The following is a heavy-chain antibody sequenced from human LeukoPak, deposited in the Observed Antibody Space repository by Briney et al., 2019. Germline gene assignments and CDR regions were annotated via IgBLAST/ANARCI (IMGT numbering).Heavy chain of an antibody. CDR2: IHSDGSIT. CDR3: AKDVTKGSSWYYGMDV. D-gene: IGHD6-13*01. V-gene: IGHV3-74*01. CDR1: GFTFSSYW. Sequence: GGSLRLSCAASGFTFSSYWMHWVRQAPGKGLVWVSRIHSDGSITSYADSVNGRFTISRDNAKNSLYLQMNSLRAEDTALYYCAKDVTKGSSWYYGMDVWGQGTTVTVSS. J-gene: IGHJ6*02.